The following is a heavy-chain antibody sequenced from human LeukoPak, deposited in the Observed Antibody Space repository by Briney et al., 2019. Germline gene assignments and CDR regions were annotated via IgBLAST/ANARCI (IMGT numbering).Heavy chain of an antibody. CDR3: ARGPSTSYGHYYYYYYMDV. CDR1: GYAFTGYY. D-gene: IGHD2-2*01. V-gene: IGHV1-2*02. Sequence: ASVKVSCKASGYAFTGYYMHWVRQAPGQGLEWMGWINPNSGGTNYAQKFQGRVTMTRDTSISTAYMELSRLRSDDTAVYYCARGPSTSYGHYYYYYYMDVWGKGTTVTVSS. J-gene: IGHJ6*03. CDR2: INPNSGGT.